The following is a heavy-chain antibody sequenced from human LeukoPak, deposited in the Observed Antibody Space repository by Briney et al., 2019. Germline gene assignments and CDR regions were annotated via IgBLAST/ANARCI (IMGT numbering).Heavy chain of an antibody. CDR3: ARDGGRWSFDY. CDR1: GLTVSSTY. V-gene: IGHV3-66*01. D-gene: IGHD3-16*01. Sequence: GGSLRLSCAASGLTVSSTYMNWVRQAPGKGPEGVSVIYSDDETSYSDSVKGRFTISRDNSKNTVYLQMSSLPAEDTAVYYCARDGGRWSFDYWGQGTLVTVSS. J-gene: IGHJ4*02. CDR2: IYSDDET.